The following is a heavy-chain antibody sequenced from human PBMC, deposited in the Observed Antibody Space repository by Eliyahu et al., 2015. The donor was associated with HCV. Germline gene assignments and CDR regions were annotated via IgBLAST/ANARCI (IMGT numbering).Heavy chain of an antibody. CDR3: YGGGPWSGAFDI. J-gene: IGHJ3*02. Sequence: EMQLVATGGGLIQPGGSLGLSCAASGFSVSGNYXSWVRQAPGKGLEWVSLIHRNDNTFYADSVQGRFTISRDISKNTMHLQMNSLRAEDTAVYYCYGGGPWSGAFDIWGQGTMVTVSS. CDR2: IHRNDNT. D-gene: IGHD4-23*01. V-gene: IGHV3-53*02. CDR1: GFSVSGNY.